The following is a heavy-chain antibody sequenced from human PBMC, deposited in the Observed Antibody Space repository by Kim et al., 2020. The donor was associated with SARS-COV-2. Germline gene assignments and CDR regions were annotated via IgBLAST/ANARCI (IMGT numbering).Heavy chain of an antibody. CDR1: GGSISSSSYY. J-gene: IGHJ4*02. CDR3: ARRSIVGAPDPWGHYFDY. Sequence: SKTLSLTCTVSGGSISSSSYYWGWIRQPPGKGLEWIGSIYYSGSTYYNPSLKSRVTISVDTSKNQFSLKLSSVTAADTAVYYCARRSIVGAPDPWGHYFDYWGQGTLVTVSS. D-gene: IGHD1-26*01. V-gene: IGHV4-39*01. CDR2: IYYSGST.